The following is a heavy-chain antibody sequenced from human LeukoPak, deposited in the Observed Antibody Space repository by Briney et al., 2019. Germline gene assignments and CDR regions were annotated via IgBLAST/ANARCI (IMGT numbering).Heavy chain of an antibody. CDR1: GGSISSSSYY. J-gene: IGHJ4*02. V-gene: IGHV4-39*07. CDR3: ASETTYFDY. CDR2: IYYSGST. D-gene: IGHD1-7*01. Sequence: SGTLSLTCTVSGGSISSSSYYWGWIRQPPGKGLEWIGSIYYSGSTYYNPSLKSRVTISVDTSKNQFSLKLSSVTAADTAVYYCASETTYFDYWGQGTLVTVSS.